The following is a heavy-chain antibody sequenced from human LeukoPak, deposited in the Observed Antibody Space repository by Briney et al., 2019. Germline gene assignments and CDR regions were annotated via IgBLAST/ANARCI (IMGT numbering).Heavy chain of an antibody. D-gene: IGHD4-17*01. J-gene: IGHJ3*02. Sequence: EASVKVSCKASGYTFTRYYMYWVRQAPGQGLEWMGWINPNSGGTNYAQKFQGRVTMTRDTSISTAYMELSKLRSDDTAVYYCALSTVATEAFDIWGQGTMVTVSS. CDR1: GYTFTRYY. CDR3: ALSTVATEAFDI. CDR2: INPNSGGT. V-gene: IGHV1-2*02.